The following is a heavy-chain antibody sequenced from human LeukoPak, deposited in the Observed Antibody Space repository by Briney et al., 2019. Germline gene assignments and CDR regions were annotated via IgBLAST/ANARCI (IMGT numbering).Heavy chain of an antibody. V-gene: IGHV1-69*04. Sequence: SVKVSCKASGGTFSSYAISWVRQAPGQGLEWMGRIIPILGIANYAQKFQGRVTITADKSTSTANMELSSLRSEDTAVYYCARLMVLEGFDYWGQGTLVTVSS. D-gene: IGHD2-8*01. CDR2: IIPILGIA. J-gene: IGHJ4*02. CDR1: GGTFSSYA. CDR3: ARLMVLEGFDY.